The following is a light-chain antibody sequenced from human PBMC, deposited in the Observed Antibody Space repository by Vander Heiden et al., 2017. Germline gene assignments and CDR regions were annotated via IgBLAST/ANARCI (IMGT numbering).Light chain of an antibody. J-gene: IGKJ2*01. V-gene: IGKV1-33*01. Sequence: DIQMTQSPSSLSASVGDRVTITCQASQGISNYLTWYQQKPGKAPKLLIYDASSLETGVPSRFSGSGSGTDFTFTISSLQPEDIATYYCQQYDNPPHTFGQGTKLEIK. CDR3: QQYDNPPHT. CDR1: QGISNY. CDR2: DAS.